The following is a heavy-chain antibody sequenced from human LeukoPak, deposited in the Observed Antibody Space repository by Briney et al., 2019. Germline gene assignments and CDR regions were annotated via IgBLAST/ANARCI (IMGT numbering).Heavy chain of an antibody. CDR3: ARDVGFWSGYPLFDP. Sequence: ASVKVSCKASGYTFTSYGISWVRQAPGQGLEWMGWISAYNGNTNYAQKLQGRVTMTTDTSTSTAYMELSRLRSDDTAVYYCARDVGFWSGYPLFDPWGQGTLVTVSS. CDR2: ISAYNGNT. CDR1: GYTFTSYG. D-gene: IGHD3-3*01. V-gene: IGHV1-18*01. J-gene: IGHJ5*02.